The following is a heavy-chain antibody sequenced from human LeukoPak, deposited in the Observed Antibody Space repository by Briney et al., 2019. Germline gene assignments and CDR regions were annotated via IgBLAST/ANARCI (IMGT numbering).Heavy chain of an antibody. J-gene: IGHJ4*02. CDR2: IYYSGST. D-gene: IGHD6-19*01. CDR1: GGSISSYY. V-gene: IGHV4-59*12. Sequence: SETLSLTCTVSGGSISSYYWSWIRQPPGKGLEWIGYIYYSGSTNYNPSLKSRVTMSVDTSKNQFSLKLSSVTAADTAVYYCASASVAGTTGIDYWGQGTLVTVSS. CDR3: ASASVAGTTGIDY.